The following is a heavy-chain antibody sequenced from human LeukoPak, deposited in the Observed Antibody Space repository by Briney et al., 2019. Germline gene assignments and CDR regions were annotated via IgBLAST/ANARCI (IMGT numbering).Heavy chain of an antibody. D-gene: IGHD5-24*01. CDR3: ARVESLLYYYYMDV. CDR1: GYTFTSYG. J-gene: IGHJ6*03. CDR2: ISAYNGST. Sequence: ASVKVSCKASGYTFTSYGISWVRQAPGQGLEWMGWISAYNGSTNYAQKLQGRVTMTTDTSTSTAYMELRSLRSDDTAVYYCARVESLLYYYYMDVWGKGTTVTVSS. V-gene: IGHV1-18*01.